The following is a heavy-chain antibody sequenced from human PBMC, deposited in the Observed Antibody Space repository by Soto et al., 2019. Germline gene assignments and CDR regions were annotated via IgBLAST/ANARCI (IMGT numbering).Heavy chain of an antibody. CDR1: GFTVSTKY. V-gene: IGHV3-66*01. CDR2: IYSGGST. J-gene: IGHJ4*02. Sequence: EVQLGESGGGWVQPGGSLRLSCAASGFTVSTKYMSWVRQAPGKGLEWVSVIYSGGSTFYSDSVRGRFTISRDNSKNTVNLQMNSLRAEDTAVYYCARAPWAADYWGQGTLVTVSS. D-gene: IGHD3-16*01. CDR3: ARAPWAADY.